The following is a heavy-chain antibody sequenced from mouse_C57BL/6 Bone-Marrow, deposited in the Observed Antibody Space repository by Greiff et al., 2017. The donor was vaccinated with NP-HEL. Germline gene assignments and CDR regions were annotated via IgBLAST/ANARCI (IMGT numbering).Heavy chain of an antibody. Sequence: QVQLQQPGAELVRPGSSVKLSCKASGYTFTSYWMHWVKQRPIQGLEWIGNIDTSDSETHYNQKFKDKATLTVDKSSSTAYMQLSSLTSEDSAVYYCARMDYYVYYFDYWGQGTTLTVSS. CDR3: ARMDYYVYYFDY. CDR1: GYTFTSYW. CDR2: IDTSDSET. V-gene: IGHV1-52*01. D-gene: IGHD1-1*01. J-gene: IGHJ2*01.